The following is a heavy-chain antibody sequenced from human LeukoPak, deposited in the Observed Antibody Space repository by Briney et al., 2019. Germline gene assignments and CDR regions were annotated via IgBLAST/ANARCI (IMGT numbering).Heavy chain of an antibody. CDR1: GASVSDEDYS. Sequence: SETLSLTCTVSGASVSDEDYSWSWIRQSPKGLEWIGFIHCRGRTGYNPSLKGRVMISMDTSKNEFSLRLNSVTTADTAVYYCARHDIAVAGEFDYWGQGTLVTVSS. D-gene: IGHD6-19*01. J-gene: IGHJ4*02. V-gene: IGHV4-30-4*08. CDR2: IHCRGRT. CDR3: ARHDIAVAGEFDY.